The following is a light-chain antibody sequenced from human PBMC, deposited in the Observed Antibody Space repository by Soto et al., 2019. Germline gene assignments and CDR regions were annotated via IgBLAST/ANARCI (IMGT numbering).Light chain of an antibody. V-gene: IGKV3-20*01. J-gene: IGKJ1*01. CDR2: AVS. CDR1: QTISNNY. Sequence: EIVLTQSPGTLTLSPGESAALSCRASQTISNNYFVWYRQKPGQAPRLLIYAVSSRAAGIPDRFSGSGSGTDFALTIARLEPEDSAVYYCQQHSNSPWTFGQATRVEI. CDR3: QQHSNSPWT.